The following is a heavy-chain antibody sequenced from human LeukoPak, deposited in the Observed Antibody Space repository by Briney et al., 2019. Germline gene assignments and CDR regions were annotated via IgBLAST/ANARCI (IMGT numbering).Heavy chain of an antibody. CDR3: ARDDGIYGSGSYSDY. CDR2: ISSSSSYI. Sequence: PGGSLRLSCAASGFTFSSYSMNWVRQDPGKGLEWVSSISSSSSYIYYADSVKGRFTISRDNAKNSLYLQMNSLRAEDTAVYYCARDDGIYGSGSYSDYWGQGTLVTVSS. J-gene: IGHJ4*02. V-gene: IGHV3-21*01. D-gene: IGHD3-10*01. CDR1: GFTFSSYS.